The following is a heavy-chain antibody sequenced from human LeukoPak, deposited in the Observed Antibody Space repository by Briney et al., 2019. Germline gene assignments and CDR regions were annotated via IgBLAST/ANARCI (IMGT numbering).Heavy chain of an antibody. CDR2: MYYSGNT. D-gene: IGHD3-22*01. J-gene: IGHJ4*02. V-gene: IGHV4-39*01. Sequence: PSETLSLTCTVSGGAISMSYYWGWIRQPPGKGLEWIGSMYYSGNTYYNPSLKSRVSMSVDTSKSQFSLKLSSVTAADTAVYYCARQIIGYYAAEFDHWGQGTLVTVSS. CDR3: ARQIIGYYAAEFDH. CDR1: GGAISMSYY.